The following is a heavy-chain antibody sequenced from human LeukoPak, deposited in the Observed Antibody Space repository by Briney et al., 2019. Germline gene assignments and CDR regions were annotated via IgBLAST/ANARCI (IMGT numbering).Heavy chain of an antibody. Sequence: SETLSLTCAVYGETFIHNFWTWIRQPPGKGLEWIGQINHSGSTYYNPSLKSRVTILVDTSKNQFSLTLTSVTAADTPVYYCAKAMPYFYGSIAGPGTIDYWGQGILVTVSS. CDR2: INHSGST. J-gene: IGHJ4*02. V-gene: IGHV4-34*01. D-gene: IGHD6-19*01. CDR1: GETFIHNF. CDR3: AKAMPYFYGSIAGPGTIDY.